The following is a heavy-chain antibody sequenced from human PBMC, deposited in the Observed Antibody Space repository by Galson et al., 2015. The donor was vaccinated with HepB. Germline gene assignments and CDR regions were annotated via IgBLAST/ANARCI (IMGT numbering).Heavy chain of an antibody. J-gene: IGHJ6*02. D-gene: IGHD3-3*01. V-gene: IGHV1-2*02. CDR2: INPNSGDT. CDR1: GYSFTDYY. Sequence: SVKVSCKASGYSFTDYYMHWVRQAPGQGLEWMGWINPNSGDTYYAQMFQGRVTTTRDKSISTAYMELTSLRSDDTAVYYCARGRLTIFAVVTDVRDYYYRMDVWGQGTTATVSS. CDR3: ARGRLTIFAVVTDVRDYYYRMDV.